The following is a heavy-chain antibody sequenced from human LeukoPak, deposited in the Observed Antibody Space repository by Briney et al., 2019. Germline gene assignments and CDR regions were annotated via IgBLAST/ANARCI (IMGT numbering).Heavy chain of an antibody. CDR2: INPSGGST. D-gene: IGHD2-21*02. V-gene: IGHV1-46*01. Sequence: AAVKVSCKASGYTFTSYYMHWVRQAPAQGLEWMGIINPSGGSTSYAQKFQGRVTMTRDMSTSTVYMELSSLRSEDTAVYYCARDLTSCGGDCYSRNDAFDIWGQGTMVTVSS. CDR1: GYTFTSYY. J-gene: IGHJ3*02. CDR3: ARDLTSCGGDCYSRNDAFDI.